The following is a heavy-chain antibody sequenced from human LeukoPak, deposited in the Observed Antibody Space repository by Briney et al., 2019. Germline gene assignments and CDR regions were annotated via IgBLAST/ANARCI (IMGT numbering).Heavy chain of an antibody. Sequence: ASVKVSCKASGYTFTGYYMHWVRQAPGQGLEWMGWINPNSGGTNYAQKFQGRVTMTRDTSISTAYMELSSLRSDDTAVDYCAREVGGVAGRGDYWGQGTLVTVSS. CDR3: AREVGGVAGRGDY. CDR1: GYTFTGYY. J-gene: IGHJ4*02. V-gene: IGHV1-2*02. CDR2: INPNSGGT. D-gene: IGHD6-19*01.